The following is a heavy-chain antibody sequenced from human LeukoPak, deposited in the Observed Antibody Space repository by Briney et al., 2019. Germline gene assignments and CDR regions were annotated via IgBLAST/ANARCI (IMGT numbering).Heavy chain of an antibody. V-gene: IGHV1-8*01. J-gene: IGHJ4*02. CDR1: GYTFTSYD. Sequence: GASVKVSCKASGYTFTSYDINWVRQATGQGLEWMGWMNPNSGNTGYAQKFQGRVTMTRNTSISTAYMELSSLRSEDTAVYYCARVGRTKVTMVRGVIGAYFDYWGQGTLVTVSS. CDR3: ARVGRTKVTMVRGVIGAYFDY. CDR2: MNPNSGNT. D-gene: IGHD3-10*01.